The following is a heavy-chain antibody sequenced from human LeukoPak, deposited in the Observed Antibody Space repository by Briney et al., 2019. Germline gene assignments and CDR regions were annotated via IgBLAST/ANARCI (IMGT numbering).Heavy chain of an antibody. Sequence: PSETLSLTCTVSGGSISSYYWSWIRQPPGKGLEWIGYIYYSGSTNYNPSLKSRVTISVDTSKNQFSLKMSSVTAADTAVFYCARERYRYGYVDYWGQGTLVTVSS. J-gene: IGHJ4*02. V-gene: IGHV4-59*01. D-gene: IGHD5-18*01. CDR3: ARERYRYGYVDY. CDR1: GGSISSYY. CDR2: IYYSGST.